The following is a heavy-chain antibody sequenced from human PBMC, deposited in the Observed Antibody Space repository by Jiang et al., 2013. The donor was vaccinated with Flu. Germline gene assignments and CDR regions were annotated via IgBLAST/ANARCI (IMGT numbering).Heavy chain of an antibody. J-gene: IGHJ6*02. CDR3: ARVPREDYDSSGYPYYYYYYGMDV. CDR1: GGTFSSYT. Sequence: GAEVKKPGSSVKVSCKASGGTFSSYTISWVRQAPGQGLEWMGRIIPILGIANYAQKFQGRVTITADKSTSTAYMELSSLRSEDTAVYYCARVPREDYDSSGYPYYYYYYGMDVWGQGTTVTVSS. CDR2: IIPILGIA. D-gene: IGHD3-22*01. V-gene: IGHV1-69*02.